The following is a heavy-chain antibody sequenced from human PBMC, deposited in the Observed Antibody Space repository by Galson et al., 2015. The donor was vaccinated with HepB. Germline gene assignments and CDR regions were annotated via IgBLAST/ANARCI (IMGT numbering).Heavy chain of an antibody. V-gene: IGHV3-23*01. CDR1: GFTFSSDC. CDR2: ISGSGGST. D-gene: IGHD3-10*01. Sequence: SLRLSCAASGFTFSSDCMSWVRQAPGKGLEWVSAISGSGGSTYYADAVKGRFTISRDNSKHTLYLQMNSLRAEDTAVYYCAKGGPGSNYHNYYYYYYMDVWGKGTTVTVSS. J-gene: IGHJ6*03. CDR3: AKGGPGSNYHNYYYYYYMDV.